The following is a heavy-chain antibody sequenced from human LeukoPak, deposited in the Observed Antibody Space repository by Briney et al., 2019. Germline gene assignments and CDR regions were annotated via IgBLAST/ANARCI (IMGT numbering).Heavy chain of an antibody. Sequence: GGSLRLSCAASGFTFSSYEMNWVRQAPGKGLEWVSYISSSGSTIYYADSVKGRFTISRDNAKNSLYLQMNSLRAEDTAVYYCARDNGSGSYSYYFDYWGQGTLVTVSS. J-gene: IGHJ4*02. D-gene: IGHD3-10*01. CDR2: ISSSGSTI. CDR3: ARDNGSGSYSYYFDY. CDR1: GFTFSSYE. V-gene: IGHV3-48*03.